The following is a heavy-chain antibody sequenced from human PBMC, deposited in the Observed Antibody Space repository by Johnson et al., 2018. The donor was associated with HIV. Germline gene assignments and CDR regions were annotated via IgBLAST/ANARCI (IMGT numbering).Heavy chain of an antibody. CDR2: IKQDGTEK. D-gene: IGHD6-19*01. CDR1: GFTFRSYW. V-gene: IGHV3-7*01. J-gene: IGHJ3*02. CDR3: AKDLRQVAVNDVFDI. Sequence: VQLVESGGGLVQPGGSLRLSCVVSGFTFRSYWMTWVRQPPGRGLECVANIKQDGTEKNYVDSVRGRFTISRDNAKNSLYLQMNSLRVEDTAVYYCAKDLRQVAVNDVFDIWGQGTVVSVSS.